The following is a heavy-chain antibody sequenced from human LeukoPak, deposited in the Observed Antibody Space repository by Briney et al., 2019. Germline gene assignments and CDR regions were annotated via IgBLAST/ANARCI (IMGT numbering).Heavy chain of an antibody. V-gene: IGHV3-11*01. J-gene: IGHJ4*02. D-gene: IGHD3-22*01. CDR3: ARRWVTYYYDSSGYYDDY. Sequence: GGSLRLSCAASVFTFSDYYMSGIRQAPGKGLEWVSYISSSGSTIYYADSVKGRFTISRDNAKNSLYMKMHRLRAGDTAVYYCARRWVTYYYDSSGYYDDYWGQGTLVTVSS. CDR1: VFTFSDYY. CDR2: ISSSGSTI.